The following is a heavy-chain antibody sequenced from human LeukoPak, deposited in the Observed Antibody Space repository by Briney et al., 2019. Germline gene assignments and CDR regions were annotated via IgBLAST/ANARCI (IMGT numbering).Heavy chain of an antibody. CDR1: GFTFSSYA. Sequence: PGGSLRLSCAASGFTFSSYAMHWVRQAPGKGLEWVAVISYDGSNKYYADSVKGRFTISRDNSKNTLYLQMNSLRAEDTAVYYCASVTYSSSLDYFDYWGQGTLVTVSS. D-gene: IGHD6-13*01. CDR2: ISYDGSNK. CDR3: ASVTYSSSLDYFDY. V-gene: IGHV3-30-3*01. J-gene: IGHJ4*02.